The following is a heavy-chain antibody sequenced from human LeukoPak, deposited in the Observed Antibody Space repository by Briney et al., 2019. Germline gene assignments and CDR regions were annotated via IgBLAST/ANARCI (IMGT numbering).Heavy chain of an antibody. D-gene: IGHD4-11*01. CDR2: INHSGST. J-gene: IGHJ5*02. CDR3: ARVTVYSNYGFGGWFDP. Sequence: SETLSLTCAVYGGSFSGYYWSWIRQPPGKGLEWIGEINHSGSTNYNPSLKSRVTISVDTSKNQFSLKLSSVTAADTAVYYCARVTVYSNYGFGGWFDPWGQGTLVTVSS. CDR1: GGSFSGYY. V-gene: IGHV4-34*01.